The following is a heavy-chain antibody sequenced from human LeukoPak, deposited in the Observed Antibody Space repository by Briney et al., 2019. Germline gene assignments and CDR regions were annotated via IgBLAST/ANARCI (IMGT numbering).Heavy chain of an antibody. V-gene: IGHV1-69*06. D-gene: IGHD3-22*01. Sequence: SVKVSCKASGYTFTGYYIHWVRQAPGQGLEWMGRIIPIFGTANYAQKFQGRVTITADKSTSTAYMELSSLRSEDTAVYYCARGGGGSGSFDYWGQGTLVTVSS. CDR1: GYTFTGYY. CDR3: ARGGGGSGSFDY. CDR2: IIPIFGTA. J-gene: IGHJ4*02.